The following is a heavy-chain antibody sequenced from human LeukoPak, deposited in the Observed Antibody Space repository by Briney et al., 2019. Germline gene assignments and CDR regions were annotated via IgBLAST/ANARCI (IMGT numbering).Heavy chain of an antibody. D-gene: IGHD6-13*01. Sequence: ASVKVSCKASGYTFTAYYLHWVRQAPGQGLEWMGWINSNSGDTNSAQKFQGRVTLTRDTSITTAYMEMSSLSSDDTAVYYCAREGRIAAAGIDYWGQGTLVTASS. CDR3: AREGRIAAAGIDY. J-gene: IGHJ4*02. V-gene: IGHV1-2*02. CDR1: GYTFTAYY. CDR2: INSNSGDT.